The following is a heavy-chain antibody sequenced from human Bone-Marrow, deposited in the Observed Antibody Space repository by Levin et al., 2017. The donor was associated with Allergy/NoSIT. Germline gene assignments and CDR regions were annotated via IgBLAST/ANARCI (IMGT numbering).Heavy chain of an antibody. J-gene: IGHJ2*01. CDR3: ARVPLTGTDWYFDL. CDR1: GDSISTYY. D-gene: IGHD1/OR15-1a*01. CDR2: IFSGGNT. Sequence: PSETLSLTCTVSGDSISTYYWTWIRQPPGRGLEWIGFIFSGGNTNYNPSLGGRVTISVDKSKNQFSLKVTSMTAADTAVYFCARVPLTGTDWYFDLWGRGTLVTVSS. V-gene: IGHV4-59*01.